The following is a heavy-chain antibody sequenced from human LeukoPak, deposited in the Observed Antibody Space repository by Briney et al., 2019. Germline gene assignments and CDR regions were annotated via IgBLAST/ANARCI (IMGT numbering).Heavy chain of an antibody. CDR2: IWYDGSKK. CDR1: GFTFSSHG. CDR3: ARDLHYYVAMDV. V-gene: IGHV3-33*01. Sequence: GTSLRLSCAASGFTFSSHGMHWVRQAPGKGLEWVAVIWYDGSKKYYGDSVKGRFAISRDNSKSMLFLQLNSLRAEDTALYYCARDLHYYVAMDVWGQGTTVTVSS. J-gene: IGHJ6*02. D-gene: IGHD3-10*02.